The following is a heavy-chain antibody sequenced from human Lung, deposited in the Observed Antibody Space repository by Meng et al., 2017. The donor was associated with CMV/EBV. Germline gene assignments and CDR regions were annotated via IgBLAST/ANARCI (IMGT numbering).Heavy chain of an antibody. CDR2: IIPIFGTA. CDR1: GGTFSSYA. J-gene: IGHJ6*02. Sequence: SVXVSXXASGGTFSSYAISWVRQAPGQGLEWMGGIIPIFGTANYAQKFQGRVTITTDASTSTAYMELSSLRSEDTAVYYCASKAGVVPAAIPVYYYYGRDVWGQGTXVTVSS. CDR3: ASKAGVVPAAIPVYYYYGRDV. D-gene: IGHD2-2*02. V-gene: IGHV1-69*05.